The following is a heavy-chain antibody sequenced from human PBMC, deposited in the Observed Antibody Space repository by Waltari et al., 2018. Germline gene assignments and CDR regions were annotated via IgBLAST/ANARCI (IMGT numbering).Heavy chain of an antibody. D-gene: IGHD1-26*01. CDR3: VRFSGGY. J-gene: IGHJ4*02. Sequence: EVQLVESGGGLVQPGGSLRLSCAASGFTFSSYWMHWVRQAPGKGLVWVSNIKGDGSTTSYADSVKGRFTIPRDNAKNTLYLQMNSLRVEDTAVYYCVRFSGGYWGQGALVTVSS. V-gene: IGHV3-74*01. CDR2: IKGDGSTT. CDR1: GFTFSSYW.